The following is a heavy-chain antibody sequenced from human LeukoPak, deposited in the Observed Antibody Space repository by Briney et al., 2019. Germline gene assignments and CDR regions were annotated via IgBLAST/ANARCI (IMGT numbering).Heavy chain of an antibody. CDR3: AREVHPAAAVDY. J-gene: IGHJ4*02. V-gene: IGHV3-7*01. CDR1: GFTFSSYW. D-gene: IGHD6-13*01. Sequence: GGSLRLSCAASGFTFSSYWMSWVRQAPGEGLEWVANIKQDGSGTYYVDSVKGRFTISRDNGENSVYLQMSSLRAEDTAVYYCAREVHPAAAVDYWGQGTLVTVSS. CDR2: IKQDGSGT.